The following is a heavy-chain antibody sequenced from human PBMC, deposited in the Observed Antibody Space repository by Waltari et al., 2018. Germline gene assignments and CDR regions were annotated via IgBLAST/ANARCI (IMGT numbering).Heavy chain of an antibody. Sequence: QVQLQESGPGLVKPSETLSLTCTVSGGSISSHYWSWIRQPPGKGLEWIGYIYYSGSTNYNPSRKSRVTISVDTSKNQFSLKLSSVTAADTAVYYCARVKRIAAAAFDYWGQETLVTVSS. CDR3: ARVKRIAAAAFDY. D-gene: IGHD6-13*01. J-gene: IGHJ4*02. V-gene: IGHV4-59*11. CDR2: IYYSGST. CDR1: GGSISSHY.